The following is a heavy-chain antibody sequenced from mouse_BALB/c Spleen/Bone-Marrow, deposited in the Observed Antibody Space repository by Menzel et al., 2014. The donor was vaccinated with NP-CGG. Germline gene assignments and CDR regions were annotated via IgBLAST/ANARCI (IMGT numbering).Heavy chain of an antibody. CDR3: ARDKGRVFFDY. J-gene: IGHJ2*01. V-gene: IGHV7-3*02. Sequence: EVQVVESGGGLVQPGGSLRLSCATSGFTFTDYYMNWVRQPPGKALEWLGSIRNKANGYTTEYSASVKSRFTISRDNSQNILYLQMNTLRADDSATYYCARDKGRVFFDYWGQGTTLTVSS. CDR1: GFTFTDYY. CDR2: IRNKANGYTT.